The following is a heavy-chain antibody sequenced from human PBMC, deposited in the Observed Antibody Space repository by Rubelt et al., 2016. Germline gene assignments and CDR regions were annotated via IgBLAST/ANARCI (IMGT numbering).Heavy chain of an antibody. CDR3: ARGWNYFYYFMDV. Sequence: GGGLVQPGGSLRLSCAASGFTFSNYAMSWVRQAPGKGLEWVSFISHSSNTIYYADSVKGRFTISRDNAKNSLYLQMNSLRAEDTALYYCARGWNYFYYFMDVWGKGTTVTVSS. CDR1: GFTFSNYA. D-gene: IGHD2-15*01. J-gene: IGHJ6*03. CDR2: ISHSSNTI. V-gene: IGHV3-48*04.